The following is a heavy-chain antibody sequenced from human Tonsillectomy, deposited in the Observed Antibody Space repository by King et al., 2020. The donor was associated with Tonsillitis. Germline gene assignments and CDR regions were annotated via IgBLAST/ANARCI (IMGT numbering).Heavy chain of an antibody. CDR1: GFSLSISGVG. D-gene: IGHD3-10*01. J-gene: IGHJ5*02. V-gene: IGHV2-5*01. CDR3: VRHHRDASGSEDWFDP. CDR2: IYWNDDK. Sequence: LTLKESGPTLVKPTQTLTLTCTFSGFSLSISGVGVGWIRQPPGKALEWLALIYWNDDKRYSPSLKSRLTITKDTSKNQVVLTMTNMDPVDTATYYCVRHHRDASGSEDWFDPWGQGTLVTVSS.